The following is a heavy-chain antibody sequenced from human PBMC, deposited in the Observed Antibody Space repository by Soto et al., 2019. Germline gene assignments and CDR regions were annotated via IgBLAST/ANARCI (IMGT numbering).Heavy chain of an antibody. V-gene: IGHV4-39*01. CDR1: RGSISSGSYY. J-gene: IGHJ4*02. CDR3: ARTGLYSSSWYLN. D-gene: IGHD6-13*01. Sequence: SETLSLTXTVSRGSISSGSYYWGWIRQPPGKGLEWIGSMYYSGSTYYNPSLKSRVTISVDTSKNQFSLNLNSVTAADTAVYYCARTGLYSSSWYLNWGQGTLVTVSS. CDR2: MYYSGST.